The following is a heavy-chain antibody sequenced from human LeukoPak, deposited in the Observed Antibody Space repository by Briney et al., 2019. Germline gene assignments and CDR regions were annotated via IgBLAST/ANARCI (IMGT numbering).Heavy chain of an antibody. V-gene: IGHV1-69*10. CDR1: GYTFTGYY. CDR2: IIPILGIA. J-gene: IGHJ4*02. D-gene: IGHD6-13*01. CDR3: AGVAAGYAHPFDY. Sequence: ASVKVSCKASGYTFTGYYMHWVRQAPGQGLEWMGWIIPILGIANYAQKFQGRVTITADKSTSTAYMELSSLRSEDTAVYYCAGVAAGYAHPFDYWGQGTLVTVSS.